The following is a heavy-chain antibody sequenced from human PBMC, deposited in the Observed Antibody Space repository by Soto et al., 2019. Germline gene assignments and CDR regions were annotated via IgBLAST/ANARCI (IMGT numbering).Heavy chain of an antibody. V-gene: IGHV4-30-4*01. Sequence: QVQLQESGPGLVKPSQTLSLTCTVSGGSISSGDYYWSWIRQPPGKGLEWIGYIYHSGSTYYNPSLKSRVTISVNTSKDQFSLKLSSVTAADTAVYYCARERPDGARLDPRGQGTLVTVSS. CDR3: ARERPDGARLDP. CDR1: GGSISSGDYY. CDR2: IYHSGST. D-gene: IGHD6-6*01. J-gene: IGHJ5*02.